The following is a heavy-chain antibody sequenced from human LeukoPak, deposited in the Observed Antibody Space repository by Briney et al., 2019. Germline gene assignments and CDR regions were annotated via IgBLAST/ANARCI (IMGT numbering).Heavy chain of an antibody. CDR1: GFTVNSNY. Sequence: GGSLRLSCAASGFTVNSNYMNWVRQAPGKGLEWVSVIYSGGNTYYADSVKGRFSIYRDTSKNTLYLQMNSLRAEDTAVYYCARDDALGYYYYIDVWGKGTTVTVSS. D-gene: IGHD2-2*01. CDR3: ARDDALGYYYYIDV. CDR2: IYSGGNT. V-gene: IGHV3-66*02. J-gene: IGHJ6*03.